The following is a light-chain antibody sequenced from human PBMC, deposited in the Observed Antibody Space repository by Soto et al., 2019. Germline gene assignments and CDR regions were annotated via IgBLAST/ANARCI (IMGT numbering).Light chain of an antibody. J-gene: IGKJ1*01. CDR3: QQYNIYSPRNP. CDR1: QSISSW. V-gene: IGKV1-5*03. Sequence: DIQMTQSPSTLSASVGDRVTITCRASQSISSWLAWYQQKPGKAPKLLIYKASYLESGVPSSFSGSGSGTEFTLTISSLQPDDFATYYCQQYNIYSPRNPFGQGTKVEIK. CDR2: KAS.